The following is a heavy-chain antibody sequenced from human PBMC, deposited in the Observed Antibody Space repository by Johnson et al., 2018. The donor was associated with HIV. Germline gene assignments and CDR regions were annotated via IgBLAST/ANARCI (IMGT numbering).Heavy chain of an antibody. V-gene: IGHV3-74*03. J-gene: IGHJ3*02. CDR1: GFSFNNYW. CDR3: ARDLYYYDSSGDSFDI. CDR2: INTDGSRT. D-gene: IGHD3-22*01. Sequence: VQLVESGGGLVQPGGSLRLSCATSGFSFNNYWMHWVRQAPGKGLVWVSRINTDGSRTTYADSVKGRFTSSRDNAKNTLYLQMNSLRAEDTAVYYCARDLYYYDSSGDSFDIWGQGTMVTVSS.